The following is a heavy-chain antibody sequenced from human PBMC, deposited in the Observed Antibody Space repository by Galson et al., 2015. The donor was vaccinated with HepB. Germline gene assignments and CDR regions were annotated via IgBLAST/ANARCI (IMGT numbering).Heavy chain of an antibody. J-gene: IGHJ5*02. CDR2: ISYDGRNK. D-gene: IGHD5-12*01. Sequence: SLRLSCAASGFTFSSFGMHWVRQAPGKGLEWVAVISYDGRNKYYADSVQGRFTISRDNSKNILYLQMNSLRAEDTAVYYCAKYASYDYHEDWLDPWGQATLVTVSS. CDR1: GFTFSSFG. V-gene: IGHV3-30*18. CDR3: AKYASYDYHEDWLDP.